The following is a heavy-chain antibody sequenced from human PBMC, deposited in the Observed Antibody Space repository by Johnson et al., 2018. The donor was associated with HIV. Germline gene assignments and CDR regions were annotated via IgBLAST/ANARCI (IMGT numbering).Heavy chain of an antibody. CDR2: ISYDGSNK. D-gene: IGHD3-3*01. CDR3: AKTYYDFWSGYYGAFDI. CDR1: GFTFSSYA. Sequence: VQLVESGGGLVQPGGSLRLSCAASGFTFSSYAMHWVRQAPGKGLEWVAVISYDGSNKYYADSVKGRFTISRDNSKNTLYLQMNSLRAEDTAVYYCAKTYYDFWSGYYGAFDIWGQGTMVTVSS. J-gene: IGHJ3*02. V-gene: IGHV3-30-3*01.